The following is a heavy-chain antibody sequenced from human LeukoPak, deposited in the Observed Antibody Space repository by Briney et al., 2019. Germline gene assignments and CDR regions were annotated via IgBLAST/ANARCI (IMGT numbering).Heavy chain of an antibody. CDR2: IYTSGST. D-gene: IGHD2-2*01. CDR1: GGSISSYY. CDR3: ASGGYCSSTSCYGLDAFDI. V-gene: IGHV4-4*07. J-gene: IGHJ3*02. Sequence: SETLSLTCTVSGGSISSYYRSWIRQPAGKGLEWIGRIYTSGSTNYNPSLKSRVTMSVDTSKNQFSLKLSSVTAADTAVYYCASGGYCSSTSCYGLDAFDIWGQGTMVTVSS.